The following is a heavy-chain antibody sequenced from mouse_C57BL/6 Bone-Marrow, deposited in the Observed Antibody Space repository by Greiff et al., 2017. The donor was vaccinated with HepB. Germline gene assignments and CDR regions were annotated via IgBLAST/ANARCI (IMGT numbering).Heavy chain of an antibody. V-gene: IGHV14-2*01. Sequence: EVQLQQSGAERVKPGASVKLSCTASGFNFKDYYMPWVKQRTEQGLEWIGRIDPEDGETKYAQKFQGKATITADTSANTAYLQLSSLTSEDTAVYYCACLAYWGQGTLVTVSA. J-gene: IGHJ3*01. CDR2: IDPEDGET. CDR1: GFNFKDYY. CDR3: ACLAY.